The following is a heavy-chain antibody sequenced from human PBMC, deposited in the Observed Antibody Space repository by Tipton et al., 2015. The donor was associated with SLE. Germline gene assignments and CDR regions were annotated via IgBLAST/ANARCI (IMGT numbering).Heavy chain of an antibody. V-gene: IGHV4-34*01. J-gene: IGHJ3*02. CDR1: GGSFSGYY. Sequence: TLSLTCAVYGGSFSGYYWTWIRQPPGKGLEWIGEINHSGDTNYNPSLKSRVTISVDTSKNHFSLELGSVTAADTAVYYCARGLTAEMGGDAFDIWGQGTMVAVSS. CDR3: ARGLTAEMGGDAFDI. D-gene: IGHD7-27*01. CDR2: INHSGDT.